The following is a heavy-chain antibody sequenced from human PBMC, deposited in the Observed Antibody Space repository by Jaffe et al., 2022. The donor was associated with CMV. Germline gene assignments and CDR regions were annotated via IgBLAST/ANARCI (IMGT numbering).Heavy chain of an antibody. Sequence: EVQLLESGGGLVQPGGSLRLSCAASGFTFSSYAMSWVRQAPGKGLEWVSAISGSGGSTYYADSVKGRFTISRDNSKNTLYLQMNSLRAEDTAVYYCAKDRPRDGYNPPYYYYYGMDVWGQGTTVTVSS. CDR3: AKDRPRDGYNPPYYYYYGMDV. V-gene: IGHV3-23*01. CDR2: ISGSGGST. D-gene: IGHD5-12*01. CDR1: GFTFSSYA. J-gene: IGHJ6*02.